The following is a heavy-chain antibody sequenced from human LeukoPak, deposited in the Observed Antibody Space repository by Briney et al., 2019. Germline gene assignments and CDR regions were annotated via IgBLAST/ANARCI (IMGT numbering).Heavy chain of an antibody. J-gene: IGHJ3*02. CDR3: ATMGASGGI. Sequence: ASVKVSCKISGYTFTGYGISWLRQAPGQGLEWMGWVSPYNGNTNYAQEFQGRVTMTRDTSTSTVYMELSSLRSEDTAVYYCATMGASGGIWGQGTMITVSS. CDR2: VSPYNGNT. CDR1: GYTFTGYG. D-gene: IGHD1-26*01. V-gene: IGHV1-18*01.